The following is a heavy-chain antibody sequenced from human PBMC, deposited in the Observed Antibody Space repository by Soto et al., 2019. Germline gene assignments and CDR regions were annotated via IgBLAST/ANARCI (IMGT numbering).Heavy chain of an antibody. D-gene: IGHD1-26*01. CDR1: GCSISSSNW. CDR3: ARAAYSGDYQGYFDY. Sequence: PSETLSLTCAFSGCSISSSNWWSWVRQPPGKGLEWIGEIYHSGSTNYNPPFKSRIIISPDTSTNHLSLQLSSVTPDDTAVYYCARAAYSGDYQGYFDYWGQGILVTVSS. V-gene: IGHV4-4*02. CDR2: IYHSGST. J-gene: IGHJ4*02.